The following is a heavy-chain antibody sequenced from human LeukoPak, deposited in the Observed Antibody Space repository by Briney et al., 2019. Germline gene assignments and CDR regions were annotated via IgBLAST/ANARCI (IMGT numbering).Heavy chain of an antibody. D-gene: IGHD4-17*01. CDR1: GFISGSYS. Sequence: PGGSLRLSCAASGFISGSYSMIWVRQAPGKGLEWVSSISSSSYIYYADSVKGRFTISRDNAKNSLYLQMNSLRAEDTAVYYCARADYGDYRREYFFDYWGQGTLVTVSS. V-gene: IGHV3-21*06. CDR3: ARADYGDYRREYFFDY. CDR2: ISSSSYI. J-gene: IGHJ4*02.